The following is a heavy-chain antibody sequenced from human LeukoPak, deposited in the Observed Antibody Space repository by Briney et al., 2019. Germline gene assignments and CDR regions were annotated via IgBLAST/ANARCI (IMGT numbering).Heavy chain of an antibody. CDR2: ISGSGGST. CDR1: GFTFSSYA. Sequence: SGGSLTLSCAAFGFTFSSYAMSWVRHAPGKGLEWVSAISGSGGSTYYAYSEKGSITISKDNSNDAVYRQMNSLRAEDTAVYYCAKAHWQWLAMTPCDYWGQGTVVTVSS. D-gene: IGHD6-19*01. CDR3: AKAHWQWLAMTPCDY. J-gene: IGHJ4*02. V-gene: IGHV3-23*01.